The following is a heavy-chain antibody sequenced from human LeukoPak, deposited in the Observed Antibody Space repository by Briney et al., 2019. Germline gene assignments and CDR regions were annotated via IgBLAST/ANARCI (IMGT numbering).Heavy chain of an antibody. CDR2: ISSSSSYK. D-gene: IGHD6-13*01. V-gene: IGHV3-21*01. Sequence: GGSLRLSCAASGFSFSSHSMNWVRPAPGKGLEWVSYISSSSSYKYYADSVKGRFTISIDNAKNSLYLQMNSLRAEDTAVYYCARGGAAAGLDAFDIWGQGTMVTVSS. CDR1: GFSFSSHS. J-gene: IGHJ3*02. CDR3: ARGGAAAGLDAFDI.